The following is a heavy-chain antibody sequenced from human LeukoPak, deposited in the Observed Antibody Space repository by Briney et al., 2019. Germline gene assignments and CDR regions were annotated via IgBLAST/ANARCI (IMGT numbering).Heavy chain of an antibody. CDR2: IYYRGTT. Sequence: QVQLQESGPGLVKSSQTLSLTCTVSGGSINNGDNYWSWIRQPPGKGLEWIGFIYYRGTTYYNPSLKSRATVSLDTSANQFSLKLSSVTAADTAVYYCARLWSSFDGFDVWGQGTMVTVSS. J-gene: IGHJ3*01. CDR3: ARLWSSFDGFDV. V-gene: IGHV4-30-4*01. CDR1: GGSINNGDNY. D-gene: IGHD3-3*01.